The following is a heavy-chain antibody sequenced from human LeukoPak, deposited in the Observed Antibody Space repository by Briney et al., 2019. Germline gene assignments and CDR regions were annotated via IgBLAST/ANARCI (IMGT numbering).Heavy chain of an antibody. Sequence: SGRSLRLSSEAPAFTFSTYWIRRGRHGPGKGLEWEPNIKQDGSEKYYLYYVKDRYTTSRDNAKTSLYLQMNRLRAEDTAMYYCARDSAGNDYWGQGTLVTAS. J-gene: IGHJ4*02. CDR2: IKQDGSEK. V-gene: IGHV3-7*01. D-gene: IGHD6-13*01. CDR3: ARDSAGNDY. CDR1: AFTFSTYW.